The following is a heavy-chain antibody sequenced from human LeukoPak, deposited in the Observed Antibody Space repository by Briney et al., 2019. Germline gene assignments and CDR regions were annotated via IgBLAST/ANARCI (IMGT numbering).Heavy chain of an antibody. Sequence: PGGSLRLSCAASGFTFSTYWMHWVRQAPGKGLVWVSRININGTNTGYADSVKGRFTISRDNAKNTVYLQMNSLRAEDTAVYYCARGGPAGEFDYWGQGTLVTVSS. CDR1: GFTFSTYW. D-gene: IGHD3-10*01. V-gene: IGHV3-74*01. J-gene: IGHJ4*02. CDR2: ININGTNT. CDR3: ARGGPAGEFDY.